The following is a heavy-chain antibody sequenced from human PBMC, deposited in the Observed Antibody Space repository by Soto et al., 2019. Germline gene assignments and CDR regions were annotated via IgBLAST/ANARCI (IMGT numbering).Heavy chain of an antibody. D-gene: IGHD5-12*01. CDR3: GRVVGGTGYRYIDY. CDR2: ISAYSGHT. CDR1: GYNFVTFA. V-gene: IGHV1-18*01. J-gene: IGHJ4*02. Sequence: QVHLLQSGAEVKRPGASVKVSCKASGYNFVTFAISWVRQAPGQGLEWMGWISAYSGHTDYAQKLQGRVSMTTDAATSTGYRDLRSLRSDDTAVYYWGRVVGGTGYRYIDYWGQGTLVTVSS.